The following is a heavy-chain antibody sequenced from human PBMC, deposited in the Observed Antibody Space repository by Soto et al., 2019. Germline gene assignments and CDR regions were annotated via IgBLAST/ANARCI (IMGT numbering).Heavy chain of an antibody. CDR2: ISYDGSNK. Sequence: VESGGGVVQPGRSLRLSCAASGFTFSSYGMHWVRQAPGKGLEWVAVISYDGSNKYYADSVKGRFTISRDNSKNTLYLQMNSLRAEDTAVYYCAKVGRYSSSWYADYWGQGTLVTVSS. CDR1: GFTFSSYG. J-gene: IGHJ4*02. D-gene: IGHD6-13*01. CDR3: AKVGRYSSSWYADY. V-gene: IGHV3-30*18.